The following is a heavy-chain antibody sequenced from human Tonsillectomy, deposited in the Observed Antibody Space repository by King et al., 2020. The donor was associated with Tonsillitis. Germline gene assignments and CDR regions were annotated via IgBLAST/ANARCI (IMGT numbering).Heavy chain of an antibody. Sequence: QLVQSGGGLVKPGGSLRLSCAASRFTFSGYTMNWVRQAPGKGLEWVSSISGSTTYIYYAASVKGRFTISRDNAQNSLYLQMNSLRAEDTAVYYCARDGGYSGYHWALDSWGQGTLVTVAS. D-gene: IGHD5-12*01. CDR1: RFTFSGYT. J-gene: IGHJ4*02. V-gene: IGHV3-21*01. CDR2: ISGSTTYI. CDR3: ARDGGYSGYHWALDS.